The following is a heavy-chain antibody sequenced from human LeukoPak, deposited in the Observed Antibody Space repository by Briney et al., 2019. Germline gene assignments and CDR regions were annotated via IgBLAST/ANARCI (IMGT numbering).Heavy chain of an antibody. D-gene: IGHD7-27*01. V-gene: IGHV3-7*01. CDR3: ATYKNWVAGDV. CDR2: IKEDESEK. CDR1: GFTFSDSW. J-gene: IGHJ6*02. Sequence: GGSLRPSCAASGFTFSDSWMSWVRQAPGKGPEWVANIKEDESEKHYVDSVKGRFAVSRDNAKSSLFLQMNSLRVEDTAVYYCATYKNWVAGDVWGQGTTVSVSS.